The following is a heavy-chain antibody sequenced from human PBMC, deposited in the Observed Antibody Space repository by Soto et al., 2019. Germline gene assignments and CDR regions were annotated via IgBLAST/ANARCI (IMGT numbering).Heavy chain of an antibody. CDR2: ISYDGSNK. CDR1: RFTFSIYS. CDR3: ARDVGVTWIQPLNNWFDP. J-gene: IGHJ5*02. V-gene: IGHV3-30-3*01. D-gene: IGHD5-18*01. Sequence: LRLSFAASRFTFSIYSMHWVRQAPGKGLEWVAVISYDGSNKYYADSVKGRFTISRDNSKSTLYLQMNSLRAEDTAVYYCARDVGVTWIQPLNNWFDPWGQGTLVTVSS.